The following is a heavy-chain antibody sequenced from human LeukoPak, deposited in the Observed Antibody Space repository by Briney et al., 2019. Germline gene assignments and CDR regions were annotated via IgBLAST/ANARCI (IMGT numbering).Heavy chain of an antibody. V-gene: IGHV3-74*01. Sequence: GGSLRLSCAASGLTFSSYWMHWVRQVPGKGLVWVSRINSDGCDTNYADSVKGRFTISRDNAKNTLYLQMNSLRAEDTALYYCVSRYCSSINCYKASGSGAFDIWGQGTMVTVSS. CDR1: GLTFSSYW. CDR2: INSDGCDT. CDR3: VSRYCSSINCYKASGSGAFDI. D-gene: IGHD2-2*02. J-gene: IGHJ3*02.